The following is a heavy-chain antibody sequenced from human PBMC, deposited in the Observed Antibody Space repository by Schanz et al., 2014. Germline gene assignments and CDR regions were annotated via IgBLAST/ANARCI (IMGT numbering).Heavy chain of an antibody. D-gene: IGHD6-19*01. Sequence: EVQLVESGGGLVQPGGSLRLSCAASGFTFSSYAMHWVRQAPGKGLEYVSTINSNGGSTYYANSVKGRFSISRDNSKNRLYLKMGSLRAEDMAVYYCARGRAVAGTGYFDYWGQGTLVTVSS. J-gene: IGHJ4*02. CDR1: GFTFSSYA. CDR2: INSNGGST. V-gene: IGHV3-64*01. CDR3: ARGRAVAGTGYFDY.